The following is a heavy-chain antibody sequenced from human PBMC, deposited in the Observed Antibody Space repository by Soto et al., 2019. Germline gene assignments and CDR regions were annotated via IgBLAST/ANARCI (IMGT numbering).Heavy chain of an antibody. CDR2: IYSGVTT. V-gene: IGHV3-66*01. J-gene: IGHJ4*02. Sequence: GSLRLSCAASGITVSTNYMSWVRQAPGMGLEWVSVIYSGVTTHYADSVKGRFTISRDNSKNTLYLHMSSLRAEDTAVYYCARGHWVSAYGAGAYFDYWGQGTLVNVSS. CDR1: GITVSTNY. CDR3: ARGHWVSAYGAGAYFDY. D-gene: IGHD3-16*01.